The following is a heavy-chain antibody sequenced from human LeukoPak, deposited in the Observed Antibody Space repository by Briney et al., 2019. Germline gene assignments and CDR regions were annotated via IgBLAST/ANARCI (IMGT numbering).Heavy chain of an antibody. CDR1: GFSFSSYA. D-gene: IGHD3-9*01. CDR3: AKDRYDRIPKEIDY. Sequence: GGSLRLSCAASGFSFSSYAMNWVRQAPGKGLEWVASIRGSGGSTYYADSVKGRFTISRDNFMNTLFLQMNSLRAEDTAVYYCAKDRYDRIPKEIDYWGQGTLVTVSS. J-gene: IGHJ4*02. CDR2: IRGSGGST. V-gene: IGHV3-23*01.